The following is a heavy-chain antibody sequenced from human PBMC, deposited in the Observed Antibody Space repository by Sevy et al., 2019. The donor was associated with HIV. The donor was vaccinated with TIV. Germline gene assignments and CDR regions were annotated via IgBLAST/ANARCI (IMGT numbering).Heavy chain of an antibody. CDR2: IKSKSDGGTR. CDR1: GFTFSNAW. J-gene: IGHJ4*02. D-gene: IGHD1-26*01. CDR3: SAGVGMSDFDY. V-gene: IGHV3-15*01. Sequence: GGSLRLSCAASGFTFSNAWMSWVRQAPGKGLEWVGRIKSKSDGGTRDFAAPAKGRFIISRDDSKSMLYLRMSSLKTEDTALYYCSAGVGMSDFDYWGRGTQVTVSS.